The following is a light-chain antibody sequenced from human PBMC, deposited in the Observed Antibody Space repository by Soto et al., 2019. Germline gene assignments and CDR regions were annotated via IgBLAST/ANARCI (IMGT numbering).Light chain of an antibody. J-gene: IGKJ1*01. CDR3: QQYSSFPWT. Sequence: DIQMTQSPSTLSAFVGDRVTITCRASQSIGSWLAWYQQKAGKAPKLLIYKTSSLESGVPSRFSSSGSGTEFTLTISSLQPDDFATYFCQQYSSFPWTFGQGTKVEIK. CDR1: QSIGSW. V-gene: IGKV1-5*03. CDR2: KTS.